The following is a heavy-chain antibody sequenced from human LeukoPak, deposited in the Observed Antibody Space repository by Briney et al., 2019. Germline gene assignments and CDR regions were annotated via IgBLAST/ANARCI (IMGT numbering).Heavy chain of an antibody. V-gene: IGHV1-18*01. Sequence: ASVKVSCKATGYIFSNYGISWVRQAPGHGLEWMGWISSGGNTNYAPKFQDRATMTTDTSTSTAYMELSSLRSEDTAVYYCAAESVGEYYYYYMDVWGKGTTVTVSS. CDR3: AAESVGEYYYYYMDV. J-gene: IGHJ6*03. D-gene: IGHD1-26*01. CDR1: GYIFSNYG. CDR2: ISSGGNT.